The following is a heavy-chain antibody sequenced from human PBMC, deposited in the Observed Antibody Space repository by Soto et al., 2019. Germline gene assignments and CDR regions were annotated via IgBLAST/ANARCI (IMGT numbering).Heavy chain of an antibody. CDR3: ARGGGRRFWDTTHTRRFWFDP. CDR2: IYYSGST. Sequence: PSETLSLTCTVSGGSISSGGYYWSWIRQHPGKGLEWIGYIYYSGSTYYNPSLKSRVTISVDTSKNQFSLKLSSVTAADTAVYYCARGGGRRFWDTTHTRRFWFDPWGQGTLVTVSS. J-gene: IGHJ5*02. CDR1: GGSISSGGYY. V-gene: IGHV4-31*02. D-gene: IGHD3-3*01.